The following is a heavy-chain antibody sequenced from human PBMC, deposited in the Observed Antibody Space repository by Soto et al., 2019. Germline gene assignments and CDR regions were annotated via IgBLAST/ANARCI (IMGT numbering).Heavy chain of an antibody. CDR3: ARGDHASNRDYSYYGMDV. CDR1: GYSFTSYW. D-gene: IGHD2-21*02. J-gene: IGHJ6*02. V-gene: IGHV5-10-1*01. CDR2: IDPSDSYT. Sequence: GASLKISCKGSGYSFTSYWISWVRQMPGKGLEWMGRIDPSDSYTNYSPSFQGHVTISADKSISTAYLQWSSLKASDTAMYYCARGDHASNRDYSYYGMDVWGQGTTVTVSS.